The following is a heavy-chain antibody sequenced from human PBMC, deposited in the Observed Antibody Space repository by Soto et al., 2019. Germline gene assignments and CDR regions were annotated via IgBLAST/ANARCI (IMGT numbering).Heavy chain of an antibody. CDR1: GGSISSYY. CDR3: ARVSEQQLVRVWWFDP. D-gene: IGHD6-13*01. J-gene: IGHJ5*02. Sequence: SETLSLTCTVSGGSISSYYWSWIRQPPGKGLEWIGYIYYSGSTNYNPSLKSRVTISVDTSKNQFSLKLSSVTAADTAVYYCARVSEQQLVRVWWFDPWGQGTLVTVSS. CDR2: IYYSGST. V-gene: IGHV4-59*01.